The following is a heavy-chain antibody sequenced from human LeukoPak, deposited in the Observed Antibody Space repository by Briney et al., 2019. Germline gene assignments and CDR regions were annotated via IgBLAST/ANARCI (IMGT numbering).Heavy chain of an antibody. CDR2: INHSGST. Sequence: PSETLSLTRAVYGESFSGYYWSWIRQPPGKGLEWIGEINHSGSTNYNPSLKSRVTISVDTSKNQFSLKLSSVTAADTAVYYCATARSVSGYDLFDYWGQGTLVTVSS. CDR1: GESFSGYY. J-gene: IGHJ4*02. V-gene: IGHV4-34*01. D-gene: IGHD5-12*01. CDR3: ATARSVSGYDLFDY.